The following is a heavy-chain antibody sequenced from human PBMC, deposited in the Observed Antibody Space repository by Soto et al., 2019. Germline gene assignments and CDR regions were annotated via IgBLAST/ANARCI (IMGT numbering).Heavy chain of an antibody. Sequence: EVQLLESGGGSVQPGGSLRLSCAASGFTLSNYAMSWVRQAPGKGLEWVSAISISGGSTYYADSVKGRFTISRDSSKNTLYLQMNSLRAEDTAVYYGAKDLRDSSGYSYYIDSWGQGILVTVSS. CDR2: ISISGGST. CDR3: AKDLRDSSGYSYYIDS. CDR1: GFTLSNYA. J-gene: IGHJ4*02. D-gene: IGHD3-22*01. V-gene: IGHV3-23*01.